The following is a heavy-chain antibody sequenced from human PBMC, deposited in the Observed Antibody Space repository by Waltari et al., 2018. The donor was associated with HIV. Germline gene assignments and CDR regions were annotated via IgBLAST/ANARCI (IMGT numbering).Heavy chain of an antibody. CDR1: GFTFTNYW. J-gene: IGHJ6*02. CDR2: IKDDGSEK. Sequence: EVQLMESGGGLVQSGGSLRLWCAASGFTFTNYWMRWVRQTPGKGLEWVAYIKDDGSEKYYMGSVKGRFTISRDNAKNSMFLQMNSLRAEDTAVYYCARIGTFPHNYAIDFWGQGTTVTVSS. V-gene: IGHV3-7*01. CDR3: ARIGTFPHNYAIDF. D-gene: IGHD1-26*01.